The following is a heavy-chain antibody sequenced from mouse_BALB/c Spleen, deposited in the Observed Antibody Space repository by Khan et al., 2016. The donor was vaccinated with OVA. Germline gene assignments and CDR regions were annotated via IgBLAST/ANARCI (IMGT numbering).Heavy chain of an antibody. V-gene: IGHV1-77*01. CDR2: ISPGSGDT. J-gene: IGHJ3*01. CDR1: GYTFTDYY. CDR3: ARMNDFGYTFAY. D-gene: IGHD1-2*01. Sequence: QVRLQQSGAELARPGASVKLSCKASGYTFTDYYINWVKQRTGQGLEWIGEISPGSGDTYYNEKLKGKATLTADKSSSTAYMQLSSLTSEASAVYFWARMNDFGYTFAYWGQGTLVTVSA.